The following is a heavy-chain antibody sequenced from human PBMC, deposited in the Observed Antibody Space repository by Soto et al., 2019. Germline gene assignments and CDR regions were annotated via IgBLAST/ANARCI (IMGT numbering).Heavy chain of an antibody. J-gene: IGHJ4*02. Sequence: QIQLVESGGDVVQPGKSLRLSCAASGFNFGFFGMHWVRQAPGKGLEWVAFISGDGINTQYADSVRGRFTLSRDYSRKTMYLQMDSLSDEETALYYCARGNLSFDFDSWGLGTLVTVSS. V-gene: IGHV3-30*03. CDR3: ARGNLSFDFDS. CDR1: GFNFGFFG. CDR2: ISGDGINT. D-gene: IGHD1-26*01.